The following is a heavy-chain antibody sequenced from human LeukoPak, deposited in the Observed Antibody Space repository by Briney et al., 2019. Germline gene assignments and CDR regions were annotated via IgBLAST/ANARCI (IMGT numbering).Heavy chain of an antibody. CDR2: IIPIFGTA. CDR1: GGTFSSYA. V-gene: IGHV1-69*05. D-gene: IGHD3-16*01. J-gene: IGHJ6*03. CDR3: ARWGHGALAWDYYYYYMDV. Sequence: GASVKVSCKASGGTFSSYAISWVRQAPGQGLEWMGGIIPIFGTANYAQKFQGRVTITTDESTSTAYMELSSLRSEDTAVYYCARWGHGALAWDYYYYYMDVWGKGTTVTVSS.